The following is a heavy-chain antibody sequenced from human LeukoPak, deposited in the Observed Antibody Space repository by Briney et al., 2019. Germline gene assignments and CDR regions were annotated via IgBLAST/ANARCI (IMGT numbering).Heavy chain of an antibody. CDR1: GFTFSSYW. Sequence: GGSLRLSCAASGFTFSSYWMSWVRQAPGKGLEWVANIKQDGSEKYYVDSVKGRFTISRDNAKNTLYLQMNSLRAEDMALYYCVKGRVFGLVWVADALDTWGQGTLVSVSS. D-gene: IGHD3-10*01. CDR2: IKQDGSEK. J-gene: IGHJ3*02. V-gene: IGHV3-7*03. CDR3: VKGRVFGLVWVADALDT.